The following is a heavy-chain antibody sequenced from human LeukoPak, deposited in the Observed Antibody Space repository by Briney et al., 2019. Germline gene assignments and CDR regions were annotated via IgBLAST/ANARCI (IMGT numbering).Heavy chain of an antibody. CDR1: GYTFTSYG. Sequence: ASVTVSFKASGYTFTSYGISWVRQAPGQGLEWMGWISAYNGNTNYAQKLQGRVTMTTDTSTSTAYMELRSLRSDDTAVYYCARDIHPENPIDYYFDYWGQGTLVSVSS. CDR2: ISAYNGNT. V-gene: IGHV1-18*01. D-gene: IGHD2-15*01. J-gene: IGHJ4*02. CDR3: ARDIHPENPIDYYFDY.